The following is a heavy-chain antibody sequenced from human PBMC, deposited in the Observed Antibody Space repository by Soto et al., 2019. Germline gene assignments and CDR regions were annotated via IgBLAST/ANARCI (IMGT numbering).Heavy chain of an antibody. D-gene: IGHD3-3*02. V-gene: IGHV3-23*01. CDR1: GFTFSSYT. Sequence: EVQLLDSGGGLVQPGGSLRLSCAASGFTFSSYTMSWVRQAPGKGLEWVSGVSGSGDVTYYADSVKGRFTISRDNSKKTLYRQMNSLRAEDTAIYYCAKDGASIFGVTNFDYGGQGTLVTVSS. J-gene: IGHJ4*02. CDR3: AKDGASIFGVTNFDY. CDR2: VSGSGDVT.